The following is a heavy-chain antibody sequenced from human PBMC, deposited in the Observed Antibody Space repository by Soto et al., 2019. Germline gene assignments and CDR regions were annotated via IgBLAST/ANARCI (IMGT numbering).Heavy chain of an antibody. Sequence: PETLSLTCAVYGGSFSGYFWNWIRQTPGKGLEWIGKVNHNGRNNYNPSLKSRVTISLDMSKNQLSLKLTSVTAADTAVYYCARGGSSDWQVAFDFGGQGTMVTVSS. CDR1: GGSFSGYF. CDR2: VNHNGRN. CDR3: ARGGSSDWQVAFDF. J-gene: IGHJ3*01. V-gene: IGHV4-34*01. D-gene: IGHD6-19*01.